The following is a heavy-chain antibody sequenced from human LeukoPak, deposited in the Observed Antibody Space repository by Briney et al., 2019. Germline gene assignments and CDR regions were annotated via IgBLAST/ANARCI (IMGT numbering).Heavy chain of an antibody. CDR1: GYTLTGYY. J-gene: IGHJ6*02. CDR3: ARDIFLGYCSGGSCYSDYYYYGMDV. D-gene: IGHD2-15*01. CDR2: INPNSGGT. V-gene: IGHV1-2*02. Sequence: ASVKVSCKASGYTLTGYYMHWVRQAPGQGLEWMGWINPNSGGTNYAQKFQGRVTMTRDTSISTAYMELSRLRSDDTAVYYCARDIFLGYCSGGSCYSDYYYYGMDVWGQGTTVTVSS.